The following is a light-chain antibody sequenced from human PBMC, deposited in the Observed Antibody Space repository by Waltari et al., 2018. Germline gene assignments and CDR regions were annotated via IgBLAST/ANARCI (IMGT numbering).Light chain of an antibody. CDR3: ASWDDSLNGWV. CDR2: MNY. Sequence: QSVLTQPPSTSGTPGQRVTISCSGSSSNIGSNTVNWYHQLPGTAPKLVIYMNYQRPSGVSDRFSGSEFGTSASLAISGLQSEDEADYYCASWDDSLNGWVFGGGTKLTVL. J-gene: IGLJ3*02. CDR1: SSNIGSNT. V-gene: IGLV1-44*01.